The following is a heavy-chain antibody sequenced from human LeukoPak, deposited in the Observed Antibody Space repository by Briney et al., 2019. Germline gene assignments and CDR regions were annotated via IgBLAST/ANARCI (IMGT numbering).Heavy chain of an antibody. V-gene: IGHV1-18*01. D-gene: IGHD5-12*01. J-gene: IGHJ4*02. Sequence: GASVKVSCKASGYTFTSYGISWVRQAPGQGLEWMGWISAYNGNTNYAQKLQGRVTMTTDTSTSTAYMELRSLRCDDTAVYYCARGAPAPGYRGREWGYWGQGTLVTVSS. CDR2: ISAYNGNT. CDR3: ARGAPAPGYRGREWGY. CDR1: GYTFTSYG.